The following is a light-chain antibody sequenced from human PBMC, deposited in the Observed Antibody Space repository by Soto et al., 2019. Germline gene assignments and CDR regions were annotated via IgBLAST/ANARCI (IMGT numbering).Light chain of an antibody. J-gene: IGKJ3*01. Sequence: DIQMTQSPSSVSASVGDRVTITCRASQGISSWLAWCQQKPGKATKLLIYAASSLQSGVPSRFSGSGSGTDFTPTISSLQPEDFATYCCQQANSFPFTSGPGTKVDIK. V-gene: IGKV1-12*01. CDR2: AAS. CDR3: QQANSFPFT. CDR1: QGISSW.